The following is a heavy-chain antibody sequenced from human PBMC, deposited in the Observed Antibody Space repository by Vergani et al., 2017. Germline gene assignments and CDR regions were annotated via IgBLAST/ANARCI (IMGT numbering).Heavy chain of an antibody. CDR1: GFTFSSYA. Sequence: EVQLLESGGGLVQPGGSLRLSCAASGFTFSSYAMSWVRQAPGKGLEWVSAISGSGGSTYYADSVKGRFTISRDNAKNSLYLQMNSLRAEDTAVYYCARPYYDFWSGFGSMDVWGQGTTVTVSS. D-gene: IGHD3-3*01. CDR3: ARPYYDFWSGFGSMDV. J-gene: IGHJ6*02. V-gene: IGHV3-23*01. CDR2: ISGSGGST.